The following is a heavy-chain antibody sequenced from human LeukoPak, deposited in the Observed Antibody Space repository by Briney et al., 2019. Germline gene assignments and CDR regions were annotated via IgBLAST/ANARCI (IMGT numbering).Heavy chain of an antibody. D-gene: IGHD2-15*01. CDR2: INPSGGST. V-gene: IGHV1-46*01. J-gene: IGHJ4*02. CDR3: ARYLAGGYFDY. Sequence: ASVKVSCKASGYTFTGYYMHWVRQAPGQGLAWMGLINPSGGSTSYAQNFLGRVTMTRDMSTSTVYMELSSLRSEDTAVYYCARYLAGGYFDYWGQGTLVTVSS. CDR1: GYTFTGYY.